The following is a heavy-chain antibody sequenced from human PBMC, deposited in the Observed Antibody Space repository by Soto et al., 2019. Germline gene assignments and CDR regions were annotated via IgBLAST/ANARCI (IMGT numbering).Heavy chain of an antibody. CDR2: IYWDDDK. V-gene: IGHV2-5*02. D-gene: IGHD1-7*01. Sequence: QITLKESGPTLVKPTQTLTLTCTFSGFSLSTSGVGVGWIRQPPGKALEWLALIYWDDDKRYSPSLKSRLTITKDTSKNQVVLTMTNMDPVDTATYYCAHVSESELRGLYYFDYWGQGTLVTVSS. CDR3: AHVSESELRGLYYFDY. J-gene: IGHJ4*02. CDR1: GFSLSTSGVG.